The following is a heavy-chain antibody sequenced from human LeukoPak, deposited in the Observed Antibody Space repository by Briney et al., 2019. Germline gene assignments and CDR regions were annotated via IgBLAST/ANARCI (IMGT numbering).Heavy chain of an antibody. V-gene: IGHV4-59*01. CDR2: IYYNGST. CDR1: GGSISSYY. CDR3: ARDRSGSYNGDAFDI. J-gene: IGHJ3*02. Sequence: SETLSLTCTVSGGSISSYYWSWIRQPPGKGLEWIGYIYYNGSTNYNPSLKSRVTISVDTSKNQFSLKLSSVTAADTAVYYCARDRSGSYNGDAFDIWGQGTMVTVSS. D-gene: IGHD1-26*01.